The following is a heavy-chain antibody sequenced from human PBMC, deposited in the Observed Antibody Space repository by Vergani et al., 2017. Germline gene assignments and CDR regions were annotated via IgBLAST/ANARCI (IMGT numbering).Heavy chain of an antibody. Sequence: QVQLVQSGAEVKKPGASVKVSCKASGYTFTSYYMHWVRQAPGQGLEWLGIINPSGGSTSYAQKFQGRVTMTRDTSTSTVYMELSSLRSEDTAVYYCAREGSAMACFDYWGQGTLVTVSS. V-gene: IGHV1-46*01. CDR2: INPSGGST. CDR1: GYTFTSYY. CDR3: AREGSAMACFDY. J-gene: IGHJ4*02. D-gene: IGHD5-18*01.